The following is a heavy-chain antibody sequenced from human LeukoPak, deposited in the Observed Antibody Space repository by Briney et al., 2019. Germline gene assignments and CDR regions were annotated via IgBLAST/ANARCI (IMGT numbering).Heavy chain of an antibody. CDR2: IYHSGST. Sequence: SETLSLTCAVSGDSISSGGYSWSWIRQPPGKGLEWIGYIYHSGSTYYNPSLKSRVTISVDRSKNHSSLKLSSVTAADTAVYYCARGTGPTGGANWFDPWGQGALVTVSS. CDR3: ARGTGPTGGANWFDP. V-gene: IGHV4-30-2*01. CDR1: GDSISSGGYS. J-gene: IGHJ5*02. D-gene: IGHD3-16*01.